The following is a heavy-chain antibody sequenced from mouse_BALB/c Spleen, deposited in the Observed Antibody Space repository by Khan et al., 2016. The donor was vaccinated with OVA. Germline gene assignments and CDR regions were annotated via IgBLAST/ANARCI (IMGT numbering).Heavy chain of an antibody. CDR1: GYTFTDYA. V-gene: IGHV1S137*01. J-gene: IGHJ4*01. D-gene: IGHD1-1*01. CDR2: ISTYYDDA. CDR3: ARNYYGTRNAMDY. Sequence: QVQLQQSGAELVRHGVSVKISCKGSGYTFTDYAMHWVKQSHTKSLEWIGVISTYYDDASYNQKFKGKATMTIDKSSSTAYLDIARLTSEDSAIYYCARNYYGTRNAMDYWGQGTSVTVSS.